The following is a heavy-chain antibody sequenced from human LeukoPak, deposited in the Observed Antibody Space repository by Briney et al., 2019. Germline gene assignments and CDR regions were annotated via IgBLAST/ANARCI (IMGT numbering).Heavy chain of an antibody. CDR1: GGSISSYY. J-gene: IGHJ4*02. Sequence: SETLSLTCTVSGGSISSYYWSWIRQPPGKGLEWIGYIYYSGSINYNPSLKSRVTISVDTSKNQFPLKLSSVTAADTAVYYCARDMEYSSSHWSQGTVVTVSS. CDR3: ARDMEYSSSH. CDR2: IYYSGSI. D-gene: IGHD6-13*01. V-gene: IGHV4-59*01.